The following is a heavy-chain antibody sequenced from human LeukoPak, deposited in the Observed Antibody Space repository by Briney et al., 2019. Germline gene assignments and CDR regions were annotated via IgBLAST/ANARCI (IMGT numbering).Heavy chain of an antibody. CDR1: GFTFSRYT. Sequence: GGSLRLSCAASGFTFSRYTMHWVRQAPGKGLQWVAVMSYDANNKHYADSVKGRFTISRDHSKSTLYLQMNSLRPEDTAVYYCARGGTYYDYWSDSWGQGTLVTVSS. V-gene: IGHV3-30-3*01. D-gene: IGHD3-3*01. CDR2: MSYDANNK. CDR3: ARGGTYYDYWSDS. J-gene: IGHJ5*02.